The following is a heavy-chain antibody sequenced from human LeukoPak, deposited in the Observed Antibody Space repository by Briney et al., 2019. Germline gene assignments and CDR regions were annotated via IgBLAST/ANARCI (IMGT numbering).Heavy chain of an antibody. D-gene: IGHD3-3*01. Sequence: GGSLRLSCAASGFTFSNSWMHWVRQAPGKGLVWVSRINSDGRTTSYADSVKGRFTISRDNAKNTLYLQMNSLRAEDTAVYYCARDWRLDWFDPWGQGTLVTVSS. CDR3: ARDWRLDWFDP. CDR2: INSDGRTT. CDR1: GFTFSNSW. V-gene: IGHV3-74*01. J-gene: IGHJ5*02.